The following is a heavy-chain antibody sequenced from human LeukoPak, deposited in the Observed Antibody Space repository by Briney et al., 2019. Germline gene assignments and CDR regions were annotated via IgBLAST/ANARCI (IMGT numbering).Heavy chain of an antibody. J-gene: IGHJ5*02. D-gene: IGHD1-7*01. CDR1: GGTSSSYA. Sequence: SVKVSCKASGGTSSSYAISWVRQAPGQGLEWMGGNIPIFGTANYAQKFQGRVTITTDESTSTAYMELSSLRSEDTAVYYCAREYNWNYPLLGWFDPWGQGTLVTVSS. CDR2: NIPIFGTA. V-gene: IGHV1-69*05. CDR3: AREYNWNYPLLGWFDP.